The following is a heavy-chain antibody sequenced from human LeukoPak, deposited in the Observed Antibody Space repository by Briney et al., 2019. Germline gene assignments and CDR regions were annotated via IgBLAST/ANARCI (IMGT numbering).Heavy chain of an antibody. CDR3: AKEEYGDRRHSN. CDR1: GYTFTDYY. Sequence: ASVKVSCKASGYTFTDYYMHWVRQAPGQGLEWMGWINPNSGGTNYAQNFQGRVTMTRDTSISTAYMELSRLRSDDTAVYYCAKEEYGDRRHSNWGQGTLVTVSS. V-gene: IGHV1-2*02. D-gene: IGHD4-17*01. CDR2: INPNSGGT. J-gene: IGHJ4*02.